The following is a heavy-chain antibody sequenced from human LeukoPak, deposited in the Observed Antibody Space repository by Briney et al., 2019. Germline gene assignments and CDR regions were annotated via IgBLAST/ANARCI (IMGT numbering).Heavy chain of an antibody. V-gene: IGHV4-38-2*01. D-gene: IGHD3-22*01. J-gene: IGHJ4*02. Sequence: SETLSLTCAVSGYSITNGYYWGWIRQAPGKGLEGIGSSYHRGNAHYKSSLNGRVAISTDRSKNQFSLTLTSVTAADTAVYFCVRLLGDSRGYYPRSFYIDSWGQGILVSVSS. CDR3: VRLLGDSRGYYPRSFYIDS. CDR2: SYHRGNA. CDR1: GYSITNGYY.